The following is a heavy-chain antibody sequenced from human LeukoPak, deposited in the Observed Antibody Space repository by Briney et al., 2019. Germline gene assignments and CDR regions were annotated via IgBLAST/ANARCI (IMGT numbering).Heavy chain of an antibody. CDR2: ISAGGATI. Sequence: RGSLRPSCAASGFTFSTYAMSWVRQAPGKGLEWVSAISAGGATIYSADSVKGRFTVSRENSKKTLCLQMNSVRAEDTVVYYCAKGSGGSFFFYYYYMDFWGKETTVTVSS. CDR3: AKGSGGSFFFYYYYMDF. CDR1: GFTFSTYA. J-gene: IGHJ6*03. D-gene: IGHD1-26*01. V-gene: IGHV3-23*01.